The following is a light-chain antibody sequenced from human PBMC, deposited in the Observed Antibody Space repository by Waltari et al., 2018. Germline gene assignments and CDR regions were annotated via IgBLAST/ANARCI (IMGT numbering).Light chain of an antibody. CDR1: QTITGSW. CDR3: QQYDGSVVT. Sequence: EIVLTQSPGTLSVSPGERVTVSCRASQTITGSWLTWYHQKPGQAPRLLIYGASNRAPGSPDRFSGSGSGTYFTLTISRLEPEDSAVYYCQQYDGSVVTFGGGTKVEIK. CDR2: GAS. J-gene: IGKJ4*01. V-gene: IGKV3-20*01.